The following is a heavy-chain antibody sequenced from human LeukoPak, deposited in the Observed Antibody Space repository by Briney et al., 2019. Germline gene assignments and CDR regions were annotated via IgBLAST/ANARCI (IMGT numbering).Heavy chain of an antibody. CDR3: ARTRPHYDSSGRTPGEFDY. V-gene: IGHV1-46*01. CDR1: GYTFTSYY. J-gene: IGHJ4*02. D-gene: IGHD3-22*01. CDR2: INPSGSST. Sequence: ASVKVSCKASGYTFTSYYMHWVRQAPGQGLEWMGIINPSGSSTSYAQKFQGRVTMTRDTSTSTVYMELSSLRSEDTAVYYCARTRPHYDSSGRTPGEFDYWGQGTLVTVSS.